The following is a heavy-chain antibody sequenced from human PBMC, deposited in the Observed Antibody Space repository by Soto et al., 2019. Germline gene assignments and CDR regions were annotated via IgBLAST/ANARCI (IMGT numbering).Heavy chain of an antibody. Sequence: ASVKVSCKTSGYTFINFGIGWVRQAPGQGLEWMGWISPFNGHTHYAQKFQGRVTMTTDTATSTAYMELGSLRSDDTAVYYCARDLGYCTNGVCHNWFDPWGQGTPVTVSS. D-gene: IGHD2-8*01. CDR2: ISPFNGHT. CDR3: ARDLGYCTNGVCHNWFDP. CDR1: GYTFINFG. J-gene: IGHJ5*02. V-gene: IGHV1-18*01.